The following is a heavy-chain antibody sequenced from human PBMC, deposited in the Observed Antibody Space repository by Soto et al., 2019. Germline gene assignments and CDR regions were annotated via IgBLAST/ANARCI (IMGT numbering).Heavy chain of an antibody. CDR1: GSSISPFC. J-gene: IGHJ4*02. CDR3: TRVGGYYGDYPNFDY. Sequence: PSETLSLTCTVSGSSISPFCWSWIRRPPGKGLEWIGYIYYTGSTNYNPSLKSRVTLSLGTSRNQLSLKLSSVTAADTAVYYCTRVGGYYGDYPNFDYWGPGTLVTVSS. D-gene: IGHD4-17*01. V-gene: IGHV4-59*01. CDR2: IYYTGST.